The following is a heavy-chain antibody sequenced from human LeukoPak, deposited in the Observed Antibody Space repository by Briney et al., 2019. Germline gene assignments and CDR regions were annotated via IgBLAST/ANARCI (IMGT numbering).Heavy chain of an antibody. CDR2: INHSGYT. J-gene: IGHJ4*02. Sequence: SETLSLTCAVSGVAFSNYYWSWVRQSPRKGLDWIGEINHSGYTNYNPSLKSRITMSIDTSKRQFSLMLTSVTAADTAVYYCTRAVAGHPDWGQGTLVTVSS. CDR3: TRAVAGHPD. D-gene: IGHD6-19*01. V-gene: IGHV4-34*01. CDR1: GVAFSNYY.